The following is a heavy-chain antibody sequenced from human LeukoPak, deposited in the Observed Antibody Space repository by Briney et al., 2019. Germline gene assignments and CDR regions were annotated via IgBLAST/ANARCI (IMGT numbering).Heavy chain of an antibody. V-gene: IGHV3-23*01. CDR3: AKQLGYCSDGSCYFPY. CDR1: RFTFSTYG. D-gene: IGHD2-15*01. Sequence: PGGSLRLSCAASRFTFSTYGMSWVRQAPGKGLEWVSAISNNGGYTYYADSVQGRFTTSRDNSKSTLCLQMNSLRAEDTAVYYCAKQLGYCSDGSCYFPYWGQGTLVTVSS. J-gene: IGHJ4*02. CDR2: ISNNGGYT.